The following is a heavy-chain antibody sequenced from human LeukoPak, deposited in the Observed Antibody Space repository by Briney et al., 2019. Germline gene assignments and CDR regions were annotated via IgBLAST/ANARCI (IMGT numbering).Heavy chain of an antibody. V-gene: IGHV6-1*01. CDR3: VRGSRNGGWYMDFEC. D-gene: IGHD6-19*01. J-gene: IGHJ4*02. CDR2: TYYRSKWHN. Sequence: SQTLSLTCAISGDSVSTNSATWNWIRQSPSRGLEWLGRTYYRSKWHNDYAVSVKSRITIDPDTSKNQFSLQLNSVTPEDTAVYYCVRGSRNGGWYMDFECWGQGTLVTVSS. CDR1: GDSVSTNSAT.